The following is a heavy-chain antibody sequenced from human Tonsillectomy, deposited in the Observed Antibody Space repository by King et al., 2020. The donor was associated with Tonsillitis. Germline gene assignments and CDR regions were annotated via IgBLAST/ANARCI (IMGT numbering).Heavy chain of an antibody. D-gene: IGHD6-19*01. CDR2: IYPGDSDT. V-gene: IGHV5-51*01. J-gene: IGHJ4*02. Sequence: QLVQSGAEVKKPGESLKISCKGSGYSFSSHWIGWVRQMPGKGLEWMGIIYPGDSDTRYSPSFEGQVTISADTSISTAYLQWNSLKASDTAMYYCVRPGADSSGWHFDCWGQGTLVTVSS. CDR1: GYSFSSHW. CDR3: VRPGADSSGWHFDC.